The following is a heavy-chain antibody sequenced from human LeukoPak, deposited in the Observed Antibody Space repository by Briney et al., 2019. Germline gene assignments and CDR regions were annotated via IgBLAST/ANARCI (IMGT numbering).Heavy chain of an antibody. CDR3: TRVRSTPGINWFDP. CDR2: INHSGST. D-gene: IGHD2-2*01. J-gene: IGHJ5*02. CDR1: GESFSAYS. V-gene: IGHV4-34*01. Sequence: PSETLSLTCAVYGESFSAYSWNWIRQSPGKGLEWIGEINHSGSTNYNPSLKSRVTISVDTSKNQTSKRQFSLKLNSVTAADTAVYYCTRVRSTPGINWFDPWGQGTLVTVSS.